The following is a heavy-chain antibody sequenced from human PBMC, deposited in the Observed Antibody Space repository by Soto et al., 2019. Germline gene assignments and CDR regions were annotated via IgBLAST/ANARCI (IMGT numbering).Heavy chain of an antibody. CDR3: VRELSRGWFDP. D-gene: IGHD2-15*01. J-gene: IGHJ5*02. CDR1: NDSISSYY. Sequence: SETLSLTCTVSNDSISSYYWSWIRQPPGKGLECIGYIFYSGTTNYNPSLKSRVTISVDRSKSQCSLKLTSVTAADTAVYYCVRELSRGWFDPWGQGTLVTVSS. V-gene: IGHV4-59*01. CDR2: IFYSGTT.